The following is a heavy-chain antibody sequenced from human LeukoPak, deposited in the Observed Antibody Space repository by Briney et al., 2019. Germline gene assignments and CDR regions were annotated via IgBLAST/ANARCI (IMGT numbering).Heavy chain of an antibody. V-gene: IGHV3-74*01. J-gene: IGHJ4*02. Sequence: GGSLRLSCAASGSTFSNYWMHWVRQAPGKGLVWVSRINGDGRSTTYADSVKGRFTISRDNAENTLYLQMNSLRAEDTAVYYCARTSYYYGSGSYYNVIGEAYFDYWGQGTLVTVSS. CDR1: GSTFSNYW. CDR3: ARTSYYYGSGSYYNVIGEAYFDY. CDR2: INGDGRST. D-gene: IGHD3-10*01.